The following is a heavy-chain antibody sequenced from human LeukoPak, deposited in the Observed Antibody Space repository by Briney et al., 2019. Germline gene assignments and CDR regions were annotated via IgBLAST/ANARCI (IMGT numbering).Heavy chain of an antibody. CDR1: GGSFSGYY. D-gene: IGHD1-1*01. Sequence: SETLSLTCAVYGGSFSGYYWSWIRQPPGKGLEWIGEINHSGSTNYNPSLKSRVTISVDTSKNQFSLKLSSVTAADTAVYYCASSIWGSWNRWGQGTLVTVSS. CDR2: INHSGST. V-gene: IGHV4-34*01. J-gene: IGHJ4*02. CDR3: ASSIWGSWNR.